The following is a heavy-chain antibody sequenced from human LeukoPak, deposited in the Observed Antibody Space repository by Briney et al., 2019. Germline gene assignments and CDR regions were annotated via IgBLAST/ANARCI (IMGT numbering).Heavy chain of an antibody. Sequence: PSETLSLTCAVSNYSISSGYYWGWIRPPPGKGLEWIGSIYHRRNTYYDPSIKSRVTISVDTSKNQFSLKLSSVTAADTAVYYCARIRMITFGGVIVRTYYFDYWGQGTLVIVSS. CDR3: ARIRMITFGGVIVRTYYFDY. D-gene: IGHD3-16*02. J-gene: IGHJ4*02. CDR2: IYHRRNT. V-gene: IGHV4-38-2*01. CDR1: NYSISSGYY.